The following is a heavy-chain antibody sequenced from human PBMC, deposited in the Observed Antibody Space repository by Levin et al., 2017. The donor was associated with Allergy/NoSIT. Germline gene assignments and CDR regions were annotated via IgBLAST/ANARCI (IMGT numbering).Heavy chain of an antibody. Sequence: GGSLRLSCAVSGFSFSIYALHWVRQAPGKGLEWVAVISHEGSKKFYADSVKGRFTISRDNSKNTLYLQMSSLRAEDTAVYYCVRALGANYDYVWGSYRYVGHGLDVWGQGTTVTVSS. V-gene: IGHV3-30*04. CDR3: VRALGANYDYVWGSYRYVGHGLDV. CDR2: ISHEGSKK. D-gene: IGHD3-16*02. J-gene: IGHJ6*02. CDR1: GFSFSIYA.